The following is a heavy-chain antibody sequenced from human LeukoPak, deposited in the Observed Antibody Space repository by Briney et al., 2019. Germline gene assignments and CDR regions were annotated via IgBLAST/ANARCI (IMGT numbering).Heavy chain of an antibody. CDR2: ISGRRDST. CDR1: GFTFSSYG. Sequence: GGTLTLSCAASGFTFSSYGMSWVRQAPGKGREWVSTISGRRDSTSYADSVKGRFTISRDNSKNTLYLQMNSLRAEDTAVYYCAKDPNFYYCMDVWGKGTTVTISS. J-gene: IGHJ6*03. V-gene: IGHV3-23*01. CDR3: AKDPNFYYCMDV.